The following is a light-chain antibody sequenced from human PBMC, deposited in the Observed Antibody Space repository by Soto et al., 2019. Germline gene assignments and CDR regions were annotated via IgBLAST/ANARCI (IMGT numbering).Light chain of an antibody. Sequence: EIVLTQSPATLSLSPGARATLSCRASQSVNWYLAWYQQKPGQAPRLLIYDASNRATGIPARFSGSGSGTDFTLTISSLETEDSAVYYCLQRSSWPYTFGQGAKLYIK. J-gene: IGKJ2*01. CDR2: DAS. CDR3: LQRSSWPYT. CDR1: QSVNWY. V-gene: IGKV3-11*01.